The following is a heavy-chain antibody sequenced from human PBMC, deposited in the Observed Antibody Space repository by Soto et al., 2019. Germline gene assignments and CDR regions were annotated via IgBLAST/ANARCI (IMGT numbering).Heavy chain of an antibody. V-gene: IGHV4-4*07. CDR3: ARDYYGSASYDNYYYYGMDV. D-gene: IGHD3-10*01. CDR2: IYTSGST. CDR1: GGSISSYY. Sequence: SETLSLTCTVSGGSISSYYWSWIRQPAGKGLELIGRIYTSGSTNYSPSLKSRVTMLVDTSKNQFSLKLSPVTAADTAVYYCARDYYGSASYDNYYYYGMDVWGQGTTVTVSS. J-gene: IGHJ6*02.